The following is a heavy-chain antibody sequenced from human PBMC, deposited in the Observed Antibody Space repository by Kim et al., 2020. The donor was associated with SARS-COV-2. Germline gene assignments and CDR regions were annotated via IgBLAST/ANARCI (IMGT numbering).Heavy chain of an antibody. CDR2: IRGGGANP. J-gene: IGHJ3*02. Sequence: GGSLRLSCAASGFTFSNYAMNWVRQAPGKGLEWVSGIRGGGANPKYADSVKGRFTISRDNSTNTLYLQMNSLRGDDTALYYCAKCQYSYGSDAFDIWGQG. CDR3: AKCQYSYGSDAFDI. V-gene: IGHV3-23*01. CDR1: GFTFSNYA. D-gene: IGHD5-18*01.